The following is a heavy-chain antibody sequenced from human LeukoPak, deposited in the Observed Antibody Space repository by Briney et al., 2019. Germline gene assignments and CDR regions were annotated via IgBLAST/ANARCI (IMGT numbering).Heavy chain of an antibody. CDR1: GGSIDSTNW. CDR3: ARSHDHLWGNYPDY. J-gene: IGHJ4*02. Sequence: SETLSLTCDASGGSIDSTNWWNWVRQPLGKGLEWIGEIHHDGRINYNPSLKSRVTLSVDKSKNQFSLRLNSVTAADTAMYYCARSHDHLWGNYPDYWGQGTLVTVSS. CDR2: IHHDGRI. D-gene: IGHD3-16*02. V-gene: IGHV4/OR15-8*01.